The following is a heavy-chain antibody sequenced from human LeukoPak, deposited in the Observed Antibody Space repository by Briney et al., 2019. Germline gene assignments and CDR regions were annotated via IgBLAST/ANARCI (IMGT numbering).Heavy chain of an antibody. J-gene: IGHJ4*02. V-gene: IGHV1-18*01. D-gene: IGHD1-26*01. CDR3: ARDPATISGSYFDY. CDR1: GYTFTNYH. CDR2: ISTYNGNT. Sequence: ASVKVSCKASGYTFTNYHISWVRQAPGQGLEWMGWISTYNGNTNYAQNLQGRVTMTTDTSTSTAYMELSSLRSEDTAVYYCARDPATISGSYFDYWGQGTLVTVSS.